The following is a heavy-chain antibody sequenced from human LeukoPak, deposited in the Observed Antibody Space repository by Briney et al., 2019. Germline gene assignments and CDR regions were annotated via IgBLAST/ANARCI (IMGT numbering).Heavy chain of an antibody. J-gene: IGHJ4*02. CDR3: AKYYSDSSSYIDY. Sequence: GASLRLSCAASGFTFSTYAMSWVRQAPGKGLEWVSAISGSGGSTYYADSVRGRFTTSRDSSKNTLYLQMNSLRAEDTAVYYCAKYYSDSSSYIDYWGQGTLVTVSS. CDR2: ISGSGGST. V-gene: IGHV3-23*01. CDR1: GFTFSTYA. D-gene: IGHD3-22*01.